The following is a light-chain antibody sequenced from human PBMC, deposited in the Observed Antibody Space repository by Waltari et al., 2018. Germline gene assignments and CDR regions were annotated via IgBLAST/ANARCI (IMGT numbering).Light chain of an antibody. V-gene: IGKV1-12*01. J-gene: IGKJ4*01. Sequence: DIQMTQSPSSVSASVGDRVTITCRASQGISTWLGWYQQKPGKAPKPLIYAASSLPSGVPSRFSGSGSGTEFTLTISSLQPEDFATYYCQQANSLPLFGGGTKVEIK. CDR2: AAS. CDR1: QGISTW. CDR3: QQANSLPL.